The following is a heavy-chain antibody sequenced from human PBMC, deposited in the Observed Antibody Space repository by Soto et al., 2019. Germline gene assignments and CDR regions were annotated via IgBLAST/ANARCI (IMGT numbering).Heavy chain of an antibody. Sequence: QVQLQESGPGLVKPSQTLSLTCTVSGGSISSGGYYWSWIRQHPGKGLEWIGYIYYSGSTYYNPSLKSRVTISVDTSKNQFSLKLSSVTAAATAVYYCARDGGGSYYYYGMDVWGQGTTVTVSS. J-gene: IGHJ6*02. D-gene: IGHD3-16*01. CDR1: GGSISSGGYY. CDR2: IYYSGST. V-gene: IGHV4-31*03. CDR3: ARDGGGSYYYYGMDV.